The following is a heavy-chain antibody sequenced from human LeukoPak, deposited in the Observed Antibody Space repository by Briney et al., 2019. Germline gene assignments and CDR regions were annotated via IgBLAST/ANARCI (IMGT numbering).Heavy chain of an antibody. V-gene: IGHV1-69*13. D-gene: IGHD7-27*01. CDR1: GYTLTELS. CDR2: IIPIFGTA. CDR3: ARGLGNYYYYYYMDV. J-gene: IGHJ6*03. Sequence: SVKVSCKVSGYTLTELSMHWVRQAPGKGLEWMGGIIPIFGTANYAQKFQGRVTITADESTSTAYMELSSLRSEDTAVYYCARGLGNYYYYYYMDVWGKGTTVTVSS.